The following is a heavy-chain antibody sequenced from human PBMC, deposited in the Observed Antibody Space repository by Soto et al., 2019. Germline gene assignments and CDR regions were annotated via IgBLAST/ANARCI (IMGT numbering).Heavy chain of an antibody. CDR3: ARNYYVWGSSPTYYFAY. CDR2: ISSSSNII. Sequence: EVQLVESGGGLVQPGGSLRLSCAASGFIFSNYNMNWVRQAPGKGLEWVSYISSSSNIIYYADSVRGRFTISRDNAKNSLYLQINSLRDEDTAVYYCARNYYVWGSSPTYYFAYCGQGTLVTVSS. CDR1: GFIFSNYN. J-gene: IGHJ4*02. V-gene: IGHV3-48*02. D-gene: IGHD3-16*01.